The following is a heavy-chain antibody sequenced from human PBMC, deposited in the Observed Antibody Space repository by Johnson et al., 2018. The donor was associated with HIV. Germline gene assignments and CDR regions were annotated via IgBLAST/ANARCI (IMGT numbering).Heavy chain of an antibody. CDR3: ARVALNVGNDAFDI. CDR1: GFSVSRHY. D-gene: IGHD1-1*01. V-gene: IGHV3-53*01. Sequence: VQLVESGGGFIQPGGSLRLSCAASGFSVSRHYMSWVRQAPGKGLEWVSIIYSGGNTYYADSVKGRFTISRDSSKSTLYLQMNSLRAEDTALYYCARVALNVGNDAFDIWGQGTMVTVSS. CDR2: IYSGGNT. J-gene: IGHJ3*02.